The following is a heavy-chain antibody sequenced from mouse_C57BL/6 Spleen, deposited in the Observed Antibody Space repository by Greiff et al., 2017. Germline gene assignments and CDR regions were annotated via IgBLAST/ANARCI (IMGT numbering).Heavy chain of an antibody. Sequence: QVQLQQPGAELVKPGASVKMSCKASGYTFTSYWITWVKQRPGQGLEWIGDIYPGSGSTNYNEKFKSKATLPVDTSSSTAYMQLRSLTSEDSAVYYCSRGEDYYGLDYWGQGTTLTVSS. CDR3: SRGEDYYGLDY. J-gene: IGHJ2*01. CDR2: IYPGSGST. V-gene: IGHV1-55*01. CDR1: GYTFTSYW. D-gene: IGHD1-1*01.